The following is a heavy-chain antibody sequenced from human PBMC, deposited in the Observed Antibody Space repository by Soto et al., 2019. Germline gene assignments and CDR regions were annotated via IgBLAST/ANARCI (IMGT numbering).Heavy chain of an antibody. CDR3: VRDADETAIVPAPWLV. V-gene: IGHV4-4*02. CDR2: IYHSGST. D-gene: IGHD2-21*02. Sequence: LETLSLTCAVSGGSISSSHWWGWVRQAPGKGLEWIGEIYHSGSTNYNPSLKSRITMSVDKSKNQFSVNLSSVTAADTAVYYGVRDADETAIVPAPWLVWGRGTMVTVSS. CDR1: GGSISSSHW. J-gene: IGHJ6*02.